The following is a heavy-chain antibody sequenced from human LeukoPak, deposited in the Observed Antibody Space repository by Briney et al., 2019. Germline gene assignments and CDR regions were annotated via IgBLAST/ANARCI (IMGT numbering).Heavy chain of an antibody. Sequence: SETLSLTCNVSGGSISRSSYYWGWIRQPLGKGLKWIASIYYSGTTYYNPSLKSRVTISVDTSKNQFSLKLSSVTAADTAVYYCAEEMVTVITRSFDFWGQGTLVTVSS. J-gene: IGHJ4*02. CDR1: GGSISRSSYY. D-gene: IGHD5-24*01. V-gene: IGHV4-39*01. CDR3: AEEMVTVITRSFDF. CDR2: IYYSGTT.